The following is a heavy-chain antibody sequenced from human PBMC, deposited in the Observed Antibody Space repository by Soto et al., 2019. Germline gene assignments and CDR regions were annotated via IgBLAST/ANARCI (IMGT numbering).Heavy chain of an antibody. J-gene: IGHJ4*02. V-gene: IGHV4-39*01. CDR1: GGSISSSSYY. D-gene: IGHD4-17*01. CDR3: ARHAGTTVTPYYFDY. CDR2: IYYSGST. Sequence: PSETLSLTCTVSGGSISSSSYYWGWIRQPPGKGLEWIGSIYYSGSTYYNPSLKSRVTISVDTSKNQFSLKLSSVTAADTAVYYCARHAGTTVTPYYFDYWGQGTLVTVSS.